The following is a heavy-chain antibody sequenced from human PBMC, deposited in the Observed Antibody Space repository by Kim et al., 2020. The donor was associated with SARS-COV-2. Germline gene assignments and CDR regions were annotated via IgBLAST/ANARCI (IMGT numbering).Heavy chain of an antibody. V-gene: IGHV1-3*01. D-gene: IGHD2-2*01. J-gene: IGHJ6*02. CDR3: ARVRGNCSSTSCIYYYYGMDV. CDR2: INAGNGNT. CDR1: GYTFTSYA. Sequence: ASVKVSCKASGYTFTSYAMHWVRQAPGQRLEWMGWINAGNGNTKYSQKFQGRVTITRDTSASTAYMELSSLRSEDTAVYYCARVRGNCSSTSCIYYYYGMDVWGQGTTVTVSS.